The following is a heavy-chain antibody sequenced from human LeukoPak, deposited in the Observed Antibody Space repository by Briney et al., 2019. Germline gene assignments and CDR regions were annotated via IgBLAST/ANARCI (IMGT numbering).Heavy chain of an antibody. CDR2: IYHSGST. CDR1: GYSISSGYY. CDR3: ARALSSGSSFDY. Sequence: SETLSLTCTVSGYSISSGYYWGWIRQPPGKGLEWIGSIYHSGSTYYNPSLKSRVTISVDTSKNQFSLKLSSVTAADTAVYYCARALSSGSSFDYWGQGTLVTVSS. V-gene: IGHV4-38-2*02. J-gene: IGHJ4*02. D-gene: IGHD3-22*01.